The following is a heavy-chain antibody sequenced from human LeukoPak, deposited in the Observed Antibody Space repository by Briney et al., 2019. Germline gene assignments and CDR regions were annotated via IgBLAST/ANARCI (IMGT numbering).Heavy chain of an antibody. V-gene: IGHV3-43D*04. D-gene: IGHD2-15*01. CDR3: GRGGFYYGVDV. J-gene: IGHJ6*04. CDR2: ISREGDRT. Sequence: GGSLRLSCAASGFTFDYYAMYWVRQGPGKGLEWVSLISREGDRTYYTDSVKGRFSISRDNSRNSLYLQMSSLRLEDTALYYCGRGGFYYGVDVWGKGTTVTVSS. CDR1: GFTFDYYA.